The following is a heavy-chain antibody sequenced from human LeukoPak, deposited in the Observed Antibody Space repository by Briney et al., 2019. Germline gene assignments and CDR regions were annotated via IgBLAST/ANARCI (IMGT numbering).Heavy chain of an antibody. V-gene: IGHV3-53*01. D-gene: IGHD1-1*01. CDR1: GFTVSSSY. Sequence: PGGSLRLSCAASGFTVSSSYMSWVRQSPGKGLEWVSVIYSGGSTFYADSVKGRFSISRDNAKNSLYLQMNSLRAEDTAVYYCARDDNYVAFPWGQGTLVTVSS. J-gene: IGHJ5*02. CDR3: ARDDNYVAFP. CDR2: IYSGGST.